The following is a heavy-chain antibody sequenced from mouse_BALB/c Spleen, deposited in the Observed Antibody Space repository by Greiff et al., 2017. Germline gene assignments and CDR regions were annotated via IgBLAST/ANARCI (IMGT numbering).Heavy chain of an antibody. CDR3: ARLGNWAWFAY. D-gene: IGHD4-1*01. V-gene: IGHV1-77*01. J-gene: IGHJ3*01. Sequence: QVQLQQSGAELARPGASVKLSCKASGYTFTDYYINWVKQRTGQGLEWIGEIYPGSGNTYYNEKFKGKATLTADKSSSTAYMQLSSLTSEDSAVYFCARLGNWAWFAYWGQGTLVTVSA. CDR2: IYPGSGNT. CDR1: GYTFTDYY.